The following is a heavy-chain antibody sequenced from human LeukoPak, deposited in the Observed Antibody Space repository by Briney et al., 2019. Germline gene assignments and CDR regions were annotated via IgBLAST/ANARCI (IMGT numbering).Heavy chain of an antibody. CDR2: INPKSGGT. CDR3: AREVPTTSHFDY. CDR1: GYTFTAYY. Sequence: ASVKVSCKASGYTFTAYYIHRVRRAPGQGLEWMGWINPKSGGTNYAQNFRCRVTLTTDTSITTAYLDVSRLSTDDTAMYYCAREVPTTSHFDYWGQGTQVTVSS. V-gene: IGHV1-2*02. D-gene: IGHD5-12*01. J-gene: IGHJ4*02.